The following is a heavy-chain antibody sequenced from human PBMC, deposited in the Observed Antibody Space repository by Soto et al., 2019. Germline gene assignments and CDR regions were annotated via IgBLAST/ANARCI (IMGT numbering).Heavy chain of an antibody. CDR1: GYTFTSYY. J-gene: IGHJ4*02. CDR3: ARDQIHYYDSSPLMVSDY. CDR2: INPSGGST. D-gene: IGHD3-22*01. V-gene: IGHV1-46*01. Sequence: ASVKVSCKASGYTFTSYYMHWVRQAPGQGLEWMGIINPSGGSTSYAQKFQGRVTMTRDTSTSTVYMELSSLRSEDTAVYYCARDQIHYYDSSPLMVSDYWGQGTLVTVSS.